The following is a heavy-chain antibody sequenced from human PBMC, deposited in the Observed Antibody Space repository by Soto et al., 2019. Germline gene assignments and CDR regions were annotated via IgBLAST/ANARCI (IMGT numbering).Heavy chain of an antibody. D-gene: IGHD1-20*01. V-gene: IGHV3-7*05. J-gene: IGHJ4*02. Sequence: EVQLVESGGGLVQPGGSLRLSCAAYGFTFSSYWMSWVRQAPGKGLEWVANIKQDGSEKYYVDSVKGRFTISRDNAKNSLYLQMNSLRAEDTAVYYCARSYNWNHFDYWGQGTLVTVSS. CDR2: IKQDGSEK. CDR1: GFTFSSYW. CDR3: ARSYNWNHFDY.